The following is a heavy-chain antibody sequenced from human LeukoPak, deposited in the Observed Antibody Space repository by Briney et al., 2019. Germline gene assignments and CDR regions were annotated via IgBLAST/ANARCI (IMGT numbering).Heavy chain of an antibody. CDR2: ISSRSSYI. CDR1: GFTFSTYT. CDR3: ARGPMLRGVIIRRSKSGYFDY. J-gene: IGHJ4*02. D-gene: IGHD3-10*01. Sequence: GGSLRLSCAASGFTFSTYTMNWVRQAPGKGLEWVSSISSRSSYIYYADSVKGRFTISRDNAKNSLYLQMSSLRVEDTAVYYCARGPMLRGVIIRRSKSGYFDYWGQGTLVTVSS. V-gene: IGHV3-21*01.